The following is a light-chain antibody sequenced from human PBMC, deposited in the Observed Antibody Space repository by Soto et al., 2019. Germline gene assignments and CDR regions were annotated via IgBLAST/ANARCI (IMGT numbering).Light chain of an antibody. CDR2: DAS. V-gene: IGKV3-11*01. Sequence: EIVLTQSPATLSLSPGERATLSCRASQSVSSYLAWYQQKPGQAPRLLIYDASNRATGIPARFSGSGSVTDFTLTISSLEPEDFAVYYCQQRSNWPTFGQGTRLEMK. CDR1: QSVSSY. CDR3: QQRSNWPT. J-gene: IGKJ5*01.